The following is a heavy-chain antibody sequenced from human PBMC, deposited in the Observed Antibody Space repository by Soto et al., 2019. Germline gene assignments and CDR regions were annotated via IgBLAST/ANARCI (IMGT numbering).Heavy chain of an antibody. J-gene: IGHJ4*02. Sequence: GGSLRLSCAASGFTFSSYGMHWVRQAPGKGLEWVAVIWYDGSNKYYADSVKGRFTISRDNSKNTLYLQMNSLRAEDTAVYYCARDGGMVRGVQTNWGQGTLVTXSS. CDR1: GFTFSSYG. CDR3: ARDGGMVRGVQTN. D-gene: IGHD3-10*01. CDR2: IWYDGSNK. V-gene: IGHV3-33*01.